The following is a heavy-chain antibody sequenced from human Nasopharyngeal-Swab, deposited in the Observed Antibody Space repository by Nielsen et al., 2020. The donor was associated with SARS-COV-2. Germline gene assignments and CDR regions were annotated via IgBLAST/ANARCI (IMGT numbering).Heavy chain of an antibody. V-gene: IGHV3-30*18. CDR2: ISYDGSNK. CDR3: AKPYSGSYYGYFDY. D-gene: IGHD1-26*01. J-gene: IGHJ4*02. CDR1: GFTFSSYG. Sequence: GESLKISCAASGFTFSSYGMHWVRQAPGKGLERVAVISYDGSNKYYADSVKGRFTISRDNSKNTLYLQMNSLRAEDTAVYYCAKPYSGSYYGYFDYWGQGTLVTVSS.